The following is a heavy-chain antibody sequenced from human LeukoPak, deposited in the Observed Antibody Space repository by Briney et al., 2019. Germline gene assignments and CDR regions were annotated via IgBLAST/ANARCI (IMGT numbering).Heavy chain of an antibody. CDR1: GGTFSSYA. Sequence: SVKVSCKASGGTFSSYAISWVRQAPGQGLEWMGGIIPIFGTANYGQKFQGRVTITADESTSTAYMELSSLRSEDTAVYYCARVLHYDSSGYYYYYYYYMDVWGKGTTVTVSS. V-gene: IGHV1-69*01. CDR2: IIPIFGTA. J-gene: IGHJ6*03. D-gene: IGHD3-22*01. CDR3: ARVLHYDSSGYYYYYYYYMDV.